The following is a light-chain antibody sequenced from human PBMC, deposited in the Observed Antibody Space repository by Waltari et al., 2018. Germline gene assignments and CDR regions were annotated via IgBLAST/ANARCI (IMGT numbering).Light chain of an antibody. J-gene: IGKJ1*01. CDR3: QQYKSLPRT. Sequence: DIQMTQSPSTMSASVGDRVSITCQASQDISDYLGWYQQKPGKAPKLLIYDGSNLQTGVPSRFSGSGSGTYFTFTISSLQPEDIATYYCQQYKSLPRTFGQGTKVEIK. V-gene: IGKV1-33*01. CDR1: QDISDY. CDR2: DGS.